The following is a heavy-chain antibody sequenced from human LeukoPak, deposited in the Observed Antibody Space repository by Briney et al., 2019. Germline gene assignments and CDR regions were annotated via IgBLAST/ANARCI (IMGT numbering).Heavy chain of an antibody. J-gene: IGHJ4*02. Sequence: GGSLRLSCAASGFTFDDYGMHWVRQAPGKGLEWVSGISWNSDTIGYADSVKGRFTISRDNAKNSLYLQMNSLRAEDTAVYYCAREVAGRWLQFFDYWGQGTLVTVSS. CDR3: AREVAGRWLQFFDY. D-gene: IGHD5-24*01. V-gene: IGHV3-9*01. CDR2: ISWNSDTI. CDR1: GFTFDDYG.